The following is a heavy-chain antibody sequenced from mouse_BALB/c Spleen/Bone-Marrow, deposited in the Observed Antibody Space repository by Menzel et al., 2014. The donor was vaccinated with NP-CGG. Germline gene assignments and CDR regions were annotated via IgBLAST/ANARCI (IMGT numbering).Heavy chain of an antibody. D-gene: IGHD3-3*01. CDR1: GFNIKDIY. CDR3: ASSGTGGYFDC. Sequence: EVQLQQSGAELVKPGASVRLSCTASGFNIKDIYIHWMKQRPEQGLEWIGRIDPANGYTKFDPKFQDKATITADTSFNTANLQLGSLTSEDTAVYYCASSGTGGYFDCWGQGTTLTVSS. CDR2: IDPANGYT. J-gene: IGHJ2*01. V-gene: IGHV14-3*02.